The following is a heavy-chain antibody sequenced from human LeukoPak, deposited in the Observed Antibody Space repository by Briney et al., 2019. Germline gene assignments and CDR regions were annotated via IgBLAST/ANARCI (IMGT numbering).Heavy chain of an antibody. CDR1: GFTFSSYA. D-gene: IGHD2-2*01. CDR3: ARGPPARAGLETNDQFDY. Sequence: GGSLRLSCAASGFTFSSYAMHWVRQAPGKGLEWVAVTSYDGSNKYYADSVKGRFTISRDNSKNTLYLQMNSLRAEDTAVYYCARGPPARAGLETNDQFDYWGQGTLVTVSP. J-gene: IGHJ4*02. CDR2: TSYDGSNK. V-gene: IGHV3-30*01.